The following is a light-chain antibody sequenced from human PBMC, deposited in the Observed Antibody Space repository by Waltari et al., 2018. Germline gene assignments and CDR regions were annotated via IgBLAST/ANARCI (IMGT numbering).Light chain of an antibody. CDR1: SRRSNY. CDR3: NSRDSSGNHVV. J-gene: IGLJ2*01. CDR2: GKN. Sequence: SSELTQGPAVSVALGQTVRSTCHGDSRRSNYASWYHQKPGHAPLLLIYGKNNRPSGIPDRFSGSSSGNTASLTITGAQAEDEADYYCNSRDSSGNHVVFGGGTNLTVL. V-gene: IGLV3-19*01.